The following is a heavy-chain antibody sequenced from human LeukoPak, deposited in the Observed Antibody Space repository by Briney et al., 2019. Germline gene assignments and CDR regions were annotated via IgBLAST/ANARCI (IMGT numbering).Heavy chain of an antibody. CDR2: MSYDGSNK. D-gene: IGHD3-3*01. J-gene: IGHJ4*02. Sequence: GGSLRLSCAASKFPFSSYAMPWVRQAPGQGLEWVAVMSYDGSNKYYADSMKGRFTISRDNSKNTLYLQMNSLRAEDTAVYYCASFRSNYFDYWGQGTLVTVSS. CDR3: ASFRSNYFDY. V-gene: IGHV3-30*03. CDR1: KFPFSSYA.